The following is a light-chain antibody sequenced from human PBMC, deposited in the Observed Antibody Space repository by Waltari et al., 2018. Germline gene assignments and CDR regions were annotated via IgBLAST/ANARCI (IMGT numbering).Light chain of an antibody. CDR3: MQALQTPWT. CDR2: LGS. CDR1: QSLLHSNGYNY. J-gene: IGKJ1*01. V-gene: IGKV2-28*01. Sequence: DIVMTQSPRSLPVTPGESASISCRSSQSLLHSNGYNYLDWYLQKPGQSPQLLIYLGSNRASGVPDRFSGSGSGTDFTLKISRVEAEDVGVYYCMQALQTPWTFGQGTKVEIK.